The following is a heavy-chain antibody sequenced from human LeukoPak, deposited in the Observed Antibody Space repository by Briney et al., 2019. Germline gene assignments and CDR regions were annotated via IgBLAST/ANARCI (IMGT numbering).Heavy chain of an antibody. D-gene: IGHD4-23*01. V-gene: IGHV4-39*07. J-gene: IGHJ5*02. CDR1: GGYIITSDHY. CDR3: ARERYYYGGKTWFDP. Sequence: PSETLSLTCSVSGGYIITSDHYWGWIRQPPGKGLEWIGSIYYTGSSSTNPFFKSRVTVSVDMSKNQFSLNLTSVTAADTAVYYCARERYYYGGKTWFDPWGQGTLVTVSS. CDR2: IYYTGSS.